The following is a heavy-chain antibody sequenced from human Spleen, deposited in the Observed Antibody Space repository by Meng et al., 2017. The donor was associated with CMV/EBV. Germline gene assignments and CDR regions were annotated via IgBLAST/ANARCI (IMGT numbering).Heavy chain of an antibody. CDR2: ISSTSSTI. Sequence: GESLKISCAASGFTFNSYSMNWVRQAPGKGLEWLSYISSTSSTIYYADSVKGRFAISRDNAQNSLYLQMSSLRVEDTAVYYCAGLWIWGQGTMVTVSS. V-gene: IGHV3-48*04. J-gene: IGHJ3*02. CDR1: GFTFNSYS. CDR3: AGLWI.